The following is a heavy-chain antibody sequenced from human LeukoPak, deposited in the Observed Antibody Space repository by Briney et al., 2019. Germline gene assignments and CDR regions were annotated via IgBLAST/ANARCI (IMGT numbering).Heavy chain of an antibody. Sequence: ASVKVSCKASGYTFTSYDINWVRQATGQGLEWMGWMNPNSGNTGYAQKFQGRVTMTRNTSISTAYMELSSLRSEDTAVYYCAREISSGWDYEGYFDYWGQGTLVTVSS. V-gene: IGHV1-8*01. J-gene: IGHJ4*02. CDR2: MNPNSGNT. CDR3: AREISSGWDYEGYFDY. CDR1: GYTFTSYD. D-gene: IGHD6-19*01.